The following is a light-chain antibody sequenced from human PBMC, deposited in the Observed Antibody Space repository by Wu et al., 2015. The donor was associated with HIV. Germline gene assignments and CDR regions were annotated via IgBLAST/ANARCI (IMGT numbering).Light chain of an antibody. J-gene: IGKJ2*03. V-gene: IGKV3-15*01. CDR3: QQYKNWPPFS. CDR2: GAS. CDR1: QSLNSN. Sequence: EIVLTQSPGTLSLSPGERATLFCRASQSLNSNLAWYQQKPGQAPRLLIYGASTRATGVPARFSGSGSATEFTLTISSLQSEDFAVYYCQQYKNWPPFSFGQGTKLEIK.